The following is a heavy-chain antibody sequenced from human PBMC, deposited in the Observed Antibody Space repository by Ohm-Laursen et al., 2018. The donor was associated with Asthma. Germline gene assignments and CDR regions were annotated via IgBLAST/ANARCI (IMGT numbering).Heavy chain of an antibody. J-gene: IGHJ3*02. CDR3: ARAPTYYYDSSGYPDAFDI. CDR2: IIPIFGTA. Sequence: SVNVSCKASGGTFSSYAISWVRQAPGQGLEWMGGIIPIFGTANYAQKFQGRVTITADESTSTAYMELSSLRSEDTAVYYCARAPTYYYDSSGYPDAFDIWGQGTMVTVSS. CDR1: GGTFSSYA. V-gene: IGHV1-69*13. D-gene: IGHD3-22*01.